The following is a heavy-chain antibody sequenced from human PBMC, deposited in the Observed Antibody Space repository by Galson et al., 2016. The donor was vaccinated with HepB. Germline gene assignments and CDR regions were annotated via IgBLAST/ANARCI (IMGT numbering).Heavy chain of an antibody. J-gene: IGHJ5*02. V-gene: IGHV4-39*01. D-gene: IGHD6-25*01. CDR1: GGSISSSSDY. CDR2: IYYRGNT. Sequence: SETLSLTCTVSGGSISSSSDYWGWIRQAPGKGLEWIATIYYRGNTYYNPSLESQVTISVDTSQNQVSPRLKSVTDADTAVYYCARQPFYYRSGWNSDNWFDPWGQGALVTVSS. CDR3: ARQPFYYRSGWNSDNWFDP.